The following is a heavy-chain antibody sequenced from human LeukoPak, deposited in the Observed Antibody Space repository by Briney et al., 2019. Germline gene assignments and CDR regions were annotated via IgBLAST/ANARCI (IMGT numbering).Heavy chain of an antibody. V-gene: IGHV3-30*03. Sequence: GESLRLSCAASGFTFSSYGMHWVRQAPGKGLEWVAVISYDGSNKYYADSVKGRFTISRDNSKNTLYLQMNSLRAEDTAVYYCARIFNGDKNYYYYYMDVWGKGTTVTVSS. CDR1: GFTFSSYG. CDR2: ISYDGSNK. D-gene: IGHD4-17*01. CDR3: ARIFNGDKNYYYYYMDV. J-gene: IGHJ6*03.